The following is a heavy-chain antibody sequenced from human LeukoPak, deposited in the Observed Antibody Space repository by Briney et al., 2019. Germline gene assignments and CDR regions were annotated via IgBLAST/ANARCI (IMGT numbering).Heavy chain of an antibody. CDR2: IDTDGSGT. J-gene: IGHJ6*03. CDR3: ARDRSGAHYYIDV. CDR1: GFTFSWDW. Sequence: GGSLRLSCAASGFTFSWDWMHWVRQVPGKGLVWVSRIDTDGSGTTYADSVKGRFTISRDNAKNTLYLQMNSLTAEDTAVYYCARDRSGAHYYIDVWSKGTTVTVSS. D-gene: IGHD1-26*01. V-gene: IGHV3-74*01.